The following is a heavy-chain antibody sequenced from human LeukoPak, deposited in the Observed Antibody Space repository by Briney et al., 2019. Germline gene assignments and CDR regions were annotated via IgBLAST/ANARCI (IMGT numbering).Heavy chain of an antibody. CDR1: GYTFTSYD. V-gene: IGHV1-8*03. Sequence: ASVKVSCKASGYTFTSYDINWVRQATGQGLEWMGWMNPNSGNTGYAQKFQDRVTITRNTSIRTAYMELSSLRSEDTAVYYCARGRGKVGGMVRGVIGLTFDPWGQGTLVTVSS. D-gene: IGHD3-10*01. CDR3: ARGRGKVGGMVRGVIGLTFDP. CDR2: MNPNSGNT. J-gene: IGHJ5*02.